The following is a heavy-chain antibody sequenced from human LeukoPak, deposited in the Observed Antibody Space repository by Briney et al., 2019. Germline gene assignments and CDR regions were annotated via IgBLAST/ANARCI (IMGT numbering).Heavy chain of an antibody. Sequence: GGSLRLSCAASGFTFSSYAMSWVRQAPGKGLEWVSAISGSGGSTYYADSVKGRFTISRDNSKNTLYLQMNSLRAEDTAVYYCAKSRFPGAAGEGDYFDYWGQGTLVTVSS. CDR3: AKSRFPGAAGEGDYFDY. CDR2: ISGSGGST. D-gene: IGHD6-13*01. J-gene: IGHJ4*02. V-gene: IGHV3-23*01. CDR1: GFTFSSYA.